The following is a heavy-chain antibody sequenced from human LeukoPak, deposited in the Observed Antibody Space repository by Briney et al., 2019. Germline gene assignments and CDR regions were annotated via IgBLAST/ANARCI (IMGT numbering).Heavy chain of an antibody. CDR2: INHSGST. D-gene: IGHD5-12*01. V-gene: IGHV4-34*01. CDR3: AREGFIYSGYDWGAYYFDY. CDR1: GGSFSGYY. J-gene: IGHJ4*02. Sequence: SETLSLTCAVYGGSFSGYYWGWVRQPPGEGLGWIGGINHSGSTNYNPSLKSRVTMSVDTSKNQFSLKLSSVTAADTAVYYCAREGFIYSGYDWGAYYFDYWGQGTLVTVSS.